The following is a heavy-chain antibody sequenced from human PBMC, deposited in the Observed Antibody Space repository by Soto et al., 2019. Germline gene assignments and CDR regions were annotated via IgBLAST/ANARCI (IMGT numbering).Heavy chain of an antibody. V-gene: IGHV3-21*01. CDR3: ARDLHDDTLTGYYIGSTYYFDY. Sequence: GGSLRLSCAASGFNFSSYSMNWVRQDPGKGLEWVSSISSSSSYIYYADSVKGRFTISRDNAKNSLYLQMNSLRAEDTAVYYCARDLHDDTLTGYYIGSTYYFDYWGQGTLVTVSS. D-gene: IGHD3-9*01. CDR2: ISSSSSYI. CDR1: GFNFSSYS. J-gene: IGHJ4*02.